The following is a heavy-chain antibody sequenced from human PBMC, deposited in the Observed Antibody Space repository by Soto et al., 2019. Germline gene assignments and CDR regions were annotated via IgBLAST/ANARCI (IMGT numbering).Heavy chain of an antibody. V-gene: IGHV3-23*01. J-gene: IGHJ5*02. D-gene: IGHD1-26*01. CDR2: ISDDALST. CDR3: AIPWELAMSVAHT. CDR1: GFTFSSYA. Sequence: EVQLLESGGGLVQPGGSLRLSCVASGFTFSSYAMSWVRQAPGRGLEWVSTISDDALSTYYADSVKGRFTISRDNSKSTLYLQMSSLIAEDTAVYFCAIPWELAMSVAHTWGQGTLVTVSS.